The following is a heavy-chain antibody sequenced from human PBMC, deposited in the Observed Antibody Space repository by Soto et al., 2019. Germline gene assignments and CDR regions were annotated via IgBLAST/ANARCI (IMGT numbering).Heavy chain of an antibody. Sequence: LVESGGGLVQPGGSLRLSCAVSGFSFISYSMNWVRQAPGKGLEWVAYISRNSTTTYYADSVKGRFTISRDTAKNALFLQMNSLSAEDTAVYYCARDIQHYDGLDYWGQGTLLTVSS. CDR2: ISRNSTTT. D-gene: IGHD5-12*01. CDR1: GFSFISYS. V-gene: IGHV3-48*01. J-gene: IGHJ4*02. CDR3: ARDIQHYDGLDY.